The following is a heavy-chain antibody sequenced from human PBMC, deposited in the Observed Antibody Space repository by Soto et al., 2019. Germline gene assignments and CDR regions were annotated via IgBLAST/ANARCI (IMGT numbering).Heavy chain of an antibody. CDR1: GFTFSSYW. Sequence: EVQLVESGGGLVQPGGSLRLSCAASGFTFSSYWMHWFRQAPGEGLVWVSRINSDGSRTIYAHSVKGRLSITRDNAENTLYLQMNSLRVEDTAMYYCARGGDYGSGRVDYRGQGALVTVCS. D-gene: IGHD3-10*01. CDR3: ARGGDYGSGRVDY. CDR2: INSDGSRT. J-gene: IGHJ4*02. V-gene: IGHV3-74*01.